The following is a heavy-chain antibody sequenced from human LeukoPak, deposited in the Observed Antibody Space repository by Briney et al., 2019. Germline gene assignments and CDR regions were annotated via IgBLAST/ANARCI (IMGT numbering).Heavy chain of an antibody. D-gene: IGHD3-22*01. CDR3: ARHLSVPGFYDSSGYSDGFDY. V-gene: IGHV4-39*01. J-gene: IGHJ4*02. CDR1: GGSISSSSYY. CDR2: IYYSGST. Sequence: TSETLSLTCTVSGGSISSSSYYWGWIRRPPGKGLEWIGNIYYSGSTYYNPSLKSRVTLSVDTSKNQFSLRLSSVTAADTAVYYCARHLSVPGFYDSSGYSDGFDYWGQGTLVTVSS.